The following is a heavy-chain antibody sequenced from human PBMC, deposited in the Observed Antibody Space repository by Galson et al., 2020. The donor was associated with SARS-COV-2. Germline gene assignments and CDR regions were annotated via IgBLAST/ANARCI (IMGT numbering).Heavy chain of an antibody. CDR3: AKTPLAATSMGILDY. V-gene: IGHV3-23*01. D-gene: IGHD2-15*01. CDR2: ISGSGGST. CDR1: GFTFSSYA. J-gene: IGHJ4*02. Sequence: GGSLRLSCAASGFTFSSYAMSWVRQAPGKGLEWVSAISGSGGSTYYADSVTGRFTISRDNSKNTLYLQMNSLRAEDTAVYYCAKTPLAATSMGILDYWGQGTLVTVSS.